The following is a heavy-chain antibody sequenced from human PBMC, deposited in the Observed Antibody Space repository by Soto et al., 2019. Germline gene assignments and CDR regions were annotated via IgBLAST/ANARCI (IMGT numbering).Heavy chain of an antibody. J-gene: IGHJ4*02. CDR2: INHSGST. Sequence: QVQLQQWGAGLLKPSETLSLTCAVYGGSFSGYYWSWTRQPPGKGLEWIGEINHSGSTNYNPSLKSRVTISVDTSKNQFSLKLSSVTAADTAVYYCARGDIVVVPAARVYFDYWGQGTLVTVSS. CDR1: GGSFSGYY. V-gene: IGHV4-34*01. CDR3: ARGDIVVVPAARVYFDY. D-gene: IGHD2-2*01.